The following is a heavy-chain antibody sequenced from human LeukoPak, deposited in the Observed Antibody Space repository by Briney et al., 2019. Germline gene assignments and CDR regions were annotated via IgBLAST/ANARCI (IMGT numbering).Heavy chain of an antibody. J-gene: IGHJ6*02. CDR3: ARDGSSWFYYYYYGMDV. V-gene: IGHV4-34*01. D-gene: IGHD6-13*01. Sequence: SETLSLTCAVYGGSFSGYYWSWIRQPPGKGLEWMGEINHSGSTNYNPSLKSRVTISVDTSKNQFSLKLSSVTAADTAVYYCARDGSSWFYYYYYGMDVWGQGTTVTVSS. CDR2: INHSGST. CDR1: GGSFSGYY.